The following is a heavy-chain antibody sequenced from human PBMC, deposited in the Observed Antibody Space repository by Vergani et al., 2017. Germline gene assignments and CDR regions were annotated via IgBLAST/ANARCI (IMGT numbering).Heavy chain of an antibody. CDR3: ARGGTHYCCSGYVN. CDR2: INAGNGNT. D-gene: IGHD3-3*01. J-gene: IGHJ4*02. V-gene: IGHV1-3*01. Sequence: QVQLVQSGAEVKKPGASVKVSCKASGYTFTSYAMHWVRQAPGQRLEWMGWINAGNGNTKDSQKFQGRVTITRDTSASTAYMELSSLGSEDTAVYYCARGGTHYCCSGYVNWGQGTLVTVSS. CDR1: GYTFTSYA.